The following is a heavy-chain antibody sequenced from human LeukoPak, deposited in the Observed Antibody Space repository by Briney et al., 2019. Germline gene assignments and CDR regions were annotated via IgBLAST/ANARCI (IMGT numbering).Heavy chain of an antibody. CDR3: AREWGGDGSGSSLGFDY. CDR1: GYTFTGYY. V-gene: IGHV1-2*02. D-gene: IGHD3-10*01. CDR2: INPNSGGT. Sequence: ASVKVSCKASGYTFTGYYMHWVRQAPGQGLEWMGWINPNSGGTNYAQKFQGRVTMTRDTSISTAYMELSRLRSDDTAVSYCAREWGGDGSGSSLGFDYWGQGTLVTVSS. J-gene: IGHJ4*02.